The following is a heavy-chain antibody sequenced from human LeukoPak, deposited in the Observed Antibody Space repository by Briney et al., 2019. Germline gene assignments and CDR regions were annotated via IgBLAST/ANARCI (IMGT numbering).Heavy chain of an antibody. CDR3: ARARNLYSYGYEDWFDP. D-gene: IGHD5-18*01. CDR2: ISSSSSYI. Sequence: PGGSLRLSCAASGFTFSSYSMNWVRQAPGKGLEWVSSISSSSSYIYYADSVKGRFTISRDNAKNSLYLQMNSLRAEDTAVYYCARARNLYSYGYEDWFDPWGQGTLVTVSS. V-gene: IGHV3-21*01. J-gene: IGHJ5*02. CDR1: GFTFSSYS.